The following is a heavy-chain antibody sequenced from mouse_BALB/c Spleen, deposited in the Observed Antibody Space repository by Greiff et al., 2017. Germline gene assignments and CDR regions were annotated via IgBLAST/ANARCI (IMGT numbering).Heavy chain of an antibody. V-gene: IGHV5-9-3*01. Sequence: EVKLVESGGGLVKPGGSLKLSCAASGFTFSSYAMSWVRQTPEKRLECVATISSGGSYTYYPDSVKGRFTISRDNAKNTLYLQMSSLRSEDTAMYYCARRGYDVGYAMDYWGQGTSVTVSS. D-gene: IGHD2-14*01. CDR2: ISSGGSYT. CDR3: ARRGYDVGYAMDY. J-gene: IGHJ4*01. CDR1: GFTFSSYA.